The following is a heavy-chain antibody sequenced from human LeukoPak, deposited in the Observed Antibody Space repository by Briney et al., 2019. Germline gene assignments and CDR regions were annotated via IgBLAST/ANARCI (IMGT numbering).Heavy chain of an antibody. V-gene: IGHV1-18*01. Sequence: ASVKVSCKASGYTFTSYGISWVRQAPGQGLEWMGWISAYNGNTNYAQKLQGRVTMTTDTSTSTAYMELRSLRSDDTAVYYCARSVYSSPTAVVYLDYWGQGTLVTVSS. D-gene: IGHD6-13*01. CDR3: ARSVYSSPTAVVYLDY. J-gene: IGHJ4*02. CDR2: ISAYNGNT. CDR1: GYTFTSYG.